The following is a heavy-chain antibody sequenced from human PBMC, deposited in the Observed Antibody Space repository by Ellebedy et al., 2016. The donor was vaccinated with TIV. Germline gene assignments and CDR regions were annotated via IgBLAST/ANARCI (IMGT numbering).Heavy chain of an antibody. V-gene: IGHV1-46*01. Sequence: AASVKVSCKASGYTFTYRYLHWVRQAPGQGLEWMGIINPNDDTKYYTQNFQGRVTVTRDTSANTVYMELSSLRSEDTAVYYCARGRGYSFDVCDVWGQGTMVAVS. D-gene: IGHD5-18*01. CDR2: INPNDDTK. CDR3: ARGRGYSFDVCDV. CDR1: GYTFTYRY. J-gene: IGHJ3*01.